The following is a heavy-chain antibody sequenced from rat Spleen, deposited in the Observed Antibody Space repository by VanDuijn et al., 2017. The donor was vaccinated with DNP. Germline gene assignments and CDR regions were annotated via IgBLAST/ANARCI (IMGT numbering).Heavy chain of an antibody. CDR3: ARASSATSSFDY. CDR1: GFTLNNYW. CDR2: IDTDDGNT. J-gene: IGHJ2*01. D-gene: IGHD1-11*01. Sequence: EVQLVETGGGLVQPGRSLKLSCVASGFTLNNYWMFWIRQAPGKGLEWIASIDTDDGNTYYPDSVKGRFTISRDNAENTVYLEMNSLRSEDTATHYCARASSATSSFDYWGQGVMVTVAS. V-gene: IGHV5-58*01.